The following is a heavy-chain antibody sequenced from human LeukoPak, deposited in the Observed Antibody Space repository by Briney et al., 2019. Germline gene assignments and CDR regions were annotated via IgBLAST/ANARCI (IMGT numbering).Heavy chain of an antibody. Sequence: GGSLRLSCAASGFIFSSYAMSWVRQAPGKGLEWVSAISGSGGSTYYADSVKGRFTISRDNSKNTLYLQMNSLRAEDTAVYYCAKDGDSGPNFDYWGQGTLVTVSS. J-gene: IGHJ4*02. V-gene: IGHV3-23*01. CDR3: AKDGDSGPNFDY. D-gene: IGHD5-12*01. CDR1: GFIFSSYA. CDR2: ISGSGGST.